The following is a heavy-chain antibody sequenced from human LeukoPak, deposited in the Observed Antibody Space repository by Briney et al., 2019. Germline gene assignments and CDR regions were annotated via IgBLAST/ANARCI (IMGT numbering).Heavy chain of an antibody. D-gene: IGHD3-22*01. CDR1: GFTFSSYA. CDR2: ISYDGSSK. J-gene: IGHJ3*02. CDR3: ARSSGTYYDSSEDAFDI. Sequence: GGSLRLSCAASGFTFSSYAMHWVRQAPGKGLEWVAVISYDGSSKYYADSVKGRFTISRDNSKNTLYLQMNSLRAEDTAVYYCARSSGTYYDSSEDAFDIWGQGTMVTVSS. V-gene: IGHV3-30*01.